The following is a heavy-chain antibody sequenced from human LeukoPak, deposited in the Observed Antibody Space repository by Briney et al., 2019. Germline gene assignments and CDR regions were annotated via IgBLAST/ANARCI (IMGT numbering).Heavy chain of an antibody. J-gene: IGHJ6*02. CDR1: GFTFSSYW. D-gene: IGHD2-21*01. V-gene: IGHV3-7*04. CDR3: ARDGSDSLIVYGMDV. CDR2: IKQDGSEK. Sequence: PGGSLRLSCAASGFTFSSYWMSWVRQAPGKGLEWVANIKQDGSEKNYVDSVKGRFTISRDNAKNSLYLQMNSLRAEDTAVYYCARDGSDSLIVYGMDVWGQGTTVTVSS.